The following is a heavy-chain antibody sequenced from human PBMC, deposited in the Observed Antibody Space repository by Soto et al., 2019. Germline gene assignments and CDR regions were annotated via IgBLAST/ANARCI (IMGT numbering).Heavy chain of an antibody. CDR3: ARGGGVGVAGAAAFDM. J-gene: IGHJ3*02. CDR1: GYPVTAYY. CDR2: INPATGAA. D-gene: IGHD3-3*01. V-gene: IGHV1-2*02. Sequence: QLHLVQSGAVVKKPGASVTVSCSASGYPVTAYYMHWVRQAPGRGLEWMGGINPATGAAKYTQTLQGRVTRTRDTSTLTVFLELSGLTSEDTAVFYCARGGGVGVAGAAAFDMWGQGTVVTVSS.